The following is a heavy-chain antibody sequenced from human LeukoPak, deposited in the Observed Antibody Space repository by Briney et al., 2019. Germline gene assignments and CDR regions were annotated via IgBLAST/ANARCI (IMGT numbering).Heavy chain of an antibody. J-gene: IGHJ5*02. V-gene: IGHV3-21*01. CDR1: GFSFSDFG. CDR3: ARPLIAANWFDP. CDR2: IFGSRDSI. Sequence: PGGSLRLSCAASGFSFSDFGMGWVRQAPGKRLEWVSSIFGSRDSISYADSVKGRFTISRDNAKNSLYLQMNSLRAEDTAVYYCARPLIAANWFDPWGQGTLVTVSS. D-gene: IGHD6-13*01.